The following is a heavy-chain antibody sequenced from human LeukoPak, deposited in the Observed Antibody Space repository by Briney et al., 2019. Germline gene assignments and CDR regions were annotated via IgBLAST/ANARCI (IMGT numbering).Heavy chain of an antibody. CDR3: ARGLPGRVHDNSKRGLFDP. V-gene: IGHV1-46*01. CDR1: GYTFSSYY. CDR2: IKPSGGST. J-gene: IGHJ5*02. D-gene: IGHD3-22*01. Sequence: ASVKVSCKASGYTFSSYYMHWVRQAPGQGLEWLGIIKPSGGSTSYAQKFQGRFTMTRDTSTTTVYMDLSSLRSEDTAMYYCARGLPGRVHDNSKRGLFDPWGQGTLVTVSS.